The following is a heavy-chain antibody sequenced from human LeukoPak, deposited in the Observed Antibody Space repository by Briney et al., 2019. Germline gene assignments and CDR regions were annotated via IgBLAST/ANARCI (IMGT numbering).Heavy chain of an antibody. J-gene: IGHJ4*02. CDR3: ARVGVAAKSSRYFDY. CDR2: IHYSGST. V-gene: IGHV4-31*03. D-gene: IGHD2-15*01. Sequence: SETLSLTCTVSGGSISSGGYYWRWIRQHPGKGLEWIGYIHYSGSTYYNPSLKSRVTISVDTSKKQFSLKLSSVTAADTAVYYCARVGVAAKSSRYFDYWGQGTLVTVSS. CDR1: GGSISSGGYY.